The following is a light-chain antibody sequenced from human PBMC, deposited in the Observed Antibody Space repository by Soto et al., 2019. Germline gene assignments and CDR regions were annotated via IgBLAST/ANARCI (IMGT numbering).Light chain of an antibody. J-gene: IGKJ1*01. V-gene: IGKV1-17*03. CDR3: LQHNNYPWT. CDR2: GAS. CDR1: QGINNY. Sequence: DIQMTQSPSAMSASVGDRVTITCRVSQGINNYLTWFQQKPGKVPKRLIYGASNLLGGVPSRFSGNGSGTEFTLTIISLQPEDSATYYCLQHNNYPWTFGHGTKVEIK.